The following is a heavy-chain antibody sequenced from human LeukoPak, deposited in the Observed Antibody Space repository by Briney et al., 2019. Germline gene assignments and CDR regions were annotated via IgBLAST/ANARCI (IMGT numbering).Heavy chain of an antibody. CDR3: ARDKVGGYFGYNY. D-gene: IGHD1-26*01. Sequence: ASVTVSCKASVYTFTSYGISWVRQARGQGREWMGWISAYNGNTNYAQKLQGRVTMTTDTSTSTAYMELRSLRSDDTAVYYCARDKVGGYFGYNYWGQGTLVTVSS. CDR2: ISAYNGNT. J-gene: IGHJ4*02. V-gene: IGHV1-18*01. CDR1: VYTFTSYG.